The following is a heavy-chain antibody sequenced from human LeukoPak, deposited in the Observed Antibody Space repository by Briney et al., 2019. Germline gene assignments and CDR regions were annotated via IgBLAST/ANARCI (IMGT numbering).Heavy chain of an antibody. V-gene: IGHV3-23*01. CDR3: AKDLWKADY. J-gene: IGHJ4*02. D-gene: IGHD3-3*01. CDR1: GFTFSSYA. CDR2: IGGDAVST. Sequence: GSLRLSCAASGFTFSSYAMRWVRQAPGKGLEWVSAIGGDAVSTYYADSVKGRFSISRDNSKNTLYLQMNSLRADDTAVYYCAKDLWKADYWGQGTLVTVSS.